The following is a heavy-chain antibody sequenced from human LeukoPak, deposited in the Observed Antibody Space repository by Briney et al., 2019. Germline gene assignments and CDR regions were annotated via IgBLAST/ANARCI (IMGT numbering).Heavy chain of an antibody. Sequence: ASVKVSCKASGGTFSSYAISWVRQAPGQGLEWMGGIIPIFGTANYAQKFQGRVTITADESTSTAYMELSSLRSEDTAVYYCARDVIVGATGLLHLDYWGQGTLVTVSS. CDR1: GGTFSSYA. CDR2: IIPIFGTA. D-gene: IGHD1-26*01. J-gene: IGHJ4*02. CDR3: ARDVIVGATGLLHLDY. V-gene: IGHV1-69*13.